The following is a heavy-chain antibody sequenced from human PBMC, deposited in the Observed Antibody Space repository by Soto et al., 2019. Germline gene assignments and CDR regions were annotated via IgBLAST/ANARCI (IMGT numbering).Heavy chain of an antibody. Sequence: GGSLRLSCAASGFTVSSNYMSWVRQAPGRGLEWVSVIYSGGSTYYADSVKGRFTISRDNSKNTLYLQMNSLRAEDTSVYYCARDTPPSYWGQGTLVTVSS. CDR1: GFTVSSNY. CDR2: IYSGGST. J-gene: IGHJ4*02. CDR3: ARDTPPSY. V-gene: IGHV3-53*01.